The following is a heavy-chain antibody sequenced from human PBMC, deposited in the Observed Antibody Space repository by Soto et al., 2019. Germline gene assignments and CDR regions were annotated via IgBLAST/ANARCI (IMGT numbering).Heavy chain of an antibody. J-gene: IGHJ4*02. CDR3: VGGDILTNYYRWLFDL. Sequence: EVQLLESGGGLVQPGGSLRLSCAASGFTFSSYAMSWVRQAPGKGLEWVSAISDSGGDAYYADSVRGRFTLSRDNSKNTLYLQMNSLRAEDTAVYFCVGGDILTNYYRWLFDLWGQGTLVTVSS. D-gene: IGHD3-9*01. V-gene: IGHV3-23*01. CDR2: ISDSGGDA. CDR1: GFTFSSYA.